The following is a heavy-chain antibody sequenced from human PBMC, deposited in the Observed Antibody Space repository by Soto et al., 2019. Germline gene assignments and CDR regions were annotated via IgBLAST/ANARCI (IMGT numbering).Heavy chain of an antibody. V-gene: IGHV1-2*02. CDR3: ARDFNYYTMEV. CDR1: GYTFTGDY. CDR2: INPNSGVT. J-gene: IGHJ6*02. Sequence: ASVKISCKASGYTFTGDYMHWVRQAPGQGLEWLGRINPNSGVTNYAQNFEGRVTMTRDTSTSTAYMEMSWLTFDDTAVYYCARDFNYYTMEVWGQGTKVTVSS.